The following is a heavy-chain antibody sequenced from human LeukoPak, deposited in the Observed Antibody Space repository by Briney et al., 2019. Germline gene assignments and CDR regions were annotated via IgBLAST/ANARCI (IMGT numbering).Heavy chain of an antibody. Sequence: SENLSLTCAVYGGSFSGYYWSWIRQPPGKGLEWIGEINHSGSTNYNPSLKSRVTISVDTSKNQFSLNLNSVTAADTAFYYCASDRIWFGESTNEYWGQGTLVTVSS. J-gene: IGHJ4*02. V-gene: IGHV4-34*01. CDR2: INHSGST. CDR3: ASDRIWFGESTNEY. CDR1: GGSFSGYY. D-gene: IGHD3-10*01.